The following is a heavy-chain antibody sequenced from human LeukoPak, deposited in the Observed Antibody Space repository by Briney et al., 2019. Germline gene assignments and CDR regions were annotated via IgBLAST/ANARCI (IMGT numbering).Heavy chain of an antibody. CDR3: ASARGGTYYYDLFDY. D-gene: IGHD3-22*01. J-gene: IGHJ4*02. Sequence: SETLSLTCTVSGGSISSYYWSWIRQPPGKGLEWIGYIYYSGSTNYNPSLKSRVTISVDTSKNQFSLKLSSVTAADTAVYYCASARGGTYYYDLFDYWGQGTLVTVSS. V-gene: IGHV4-59*12. CDR1: GGSISSYY. CDR2: IYYSGST.